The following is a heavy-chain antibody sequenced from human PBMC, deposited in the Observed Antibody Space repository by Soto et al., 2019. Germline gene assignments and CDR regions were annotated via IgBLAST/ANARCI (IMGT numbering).Heavy chain of an antibody. CDR1: GFTFSSYW. D-gene: IGHD3-3*01. J-gene: IGHJ6*02. CDR3: ARATTGDYDFWSGYPYYYYYGMDV. Sequence: TGGSLRLSCAASGFTFSSYWMSWVRQAPGKGLEWVANIKQDGSEKYYVDSVKGRFTISRDNAKNSLYLQMNSLRAEDTAVYYCARATTGDYDFWSGYPYYYYYGMDVWGQGTTVTVSS. V-gene: IGHV3-7*01. CDR2: IKQDGSEK.